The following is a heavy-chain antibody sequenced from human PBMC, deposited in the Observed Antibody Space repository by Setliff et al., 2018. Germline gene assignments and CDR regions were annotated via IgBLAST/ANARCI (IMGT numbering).Heavy chain of an antibody. Sequence: PSETLFLTCTVSGGSISSGGYYWSWIRQHPGKGLEWIGYIYYSGSTYYNPSLKSRVTISVDTSKNQFSLKLSSVTAADTAVYYCARLWRRIQQIDYWGQGTLVTVSS. D-gene: IGHD3-10*01. CDR3: ARLWRRIQQIDY. J-gene: IGHJ4*02. CDR1: GGSISSGGYY. V-gene: IGHV4-31*03. CDR2: IYYSGST.